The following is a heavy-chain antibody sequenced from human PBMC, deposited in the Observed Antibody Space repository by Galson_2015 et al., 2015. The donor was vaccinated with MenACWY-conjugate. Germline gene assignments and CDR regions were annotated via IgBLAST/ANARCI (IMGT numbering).Heavy chain of an antibody. J-gene: IGHJ6*02. CDR1: GYSFTTYW. CDR3: ARHPPGGRGMDV. V-gene: IGHV5-51*01. CDR2: ISPGDSNT. Sequence: QSGAEVKKPGESLKLSCKTSGYSFTTYWIAWVRQMPGTGLEWMGLISPGDSNTRYNPSFQGQVTISADKSISTAYLQWSSLKASDTAMYYCARHPPGGRGMDVWGRGTTVTVSS. D-gene: IGHD1-26*01.